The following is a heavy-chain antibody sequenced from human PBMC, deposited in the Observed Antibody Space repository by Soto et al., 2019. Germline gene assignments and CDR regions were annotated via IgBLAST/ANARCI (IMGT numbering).Heavy chain of an antibody. V-gene: IGHV3-74*01. CDR2: INSDGSST. D-gene: IGHD3-22*01. Sequence: GGSLRLSCAASGFTFSSYWMHWVRQAPGKGLVWVSRINSDGSSTSYADSVKGRFTINPDTSKNQFSLQLNSVTPEDTAVYYCASHHYYDSSGYPFDYWGQGTLVTVSS. CDR3: ASHHYYDSSGYPFDY. J-gene: IGHJ4*02. CDR1: GFTFSSYW.